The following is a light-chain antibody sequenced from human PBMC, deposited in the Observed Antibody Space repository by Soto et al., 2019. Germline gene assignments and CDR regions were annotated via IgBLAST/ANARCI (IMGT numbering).Light chain of an antibody. CDR3: QQYNNWPYT. CDR2: GAS. V-gene: IGKV3-15*01. CDR1: QNVNNN. J-gene: IGKJ2*01. Sequence: EIVMTQSPATLSVSPGERAILSYRASQNVNNNLAWYQQKPGQAPRLLIFGASTRATAMSARFNGSGSGTEFTLTISSLQSEDFAVYYCQQYNNWPYTFGQGTNLEI.